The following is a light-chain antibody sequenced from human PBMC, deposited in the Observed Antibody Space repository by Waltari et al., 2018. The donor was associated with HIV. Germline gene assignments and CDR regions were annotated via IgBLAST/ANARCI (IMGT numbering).Light chain of an antibody. CDR3: GTWDSGLSTGGV. CDR1: SSNIGKNY. J-gene: IGLJ3*02. CDR2: END. Sequence: ELTQPPSVPVSPGQKVTISCSGSSSNIGKNYVSWYQQLPGTAPKLLIYENDKRPAGIPDRFSGSKSGTSATLGITGLQTGDEAHYYCGTWDSGLSTGGVFGGGTKLTVL. V-gene: IGLV1-51*02.